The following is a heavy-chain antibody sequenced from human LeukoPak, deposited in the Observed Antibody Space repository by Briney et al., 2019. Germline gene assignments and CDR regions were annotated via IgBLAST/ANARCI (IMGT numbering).Heavy chain of an antibody. J-gene: IGHJ4*02. CDR3: ARQIGDYEDY. CDR2: INSDGSST. CDR1: GFTFSSYW. D-gene: IGHD4-17*01. V-gene: IGHV3-74*01. Sequence: EPGGSLRLSCVASGFTFSSYWMHWVRQAPGKGLVWVSRINSDGSSTNYADSVKGRFTISRDNAKNTLYLQMNSLRADDTAVYYCARQIGDYEDYWGQGTLVTVSS.